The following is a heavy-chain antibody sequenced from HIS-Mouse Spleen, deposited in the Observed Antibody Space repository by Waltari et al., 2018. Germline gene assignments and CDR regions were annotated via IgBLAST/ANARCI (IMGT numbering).Heavy chain of an antibody. J-gene: IGHJ5*02. V-gene: IGHV4-39*07. CDR3: AKDGGIVGATGSSWFDP. CDR1: GGSISSSSYY. Sequence: QLQLQESGPGLVKPSETLSLTCTVSGGSISSSSYYWGWIRRPPGKGLGWIGSIYYSGSTYYNPSLKSRVTISVDTSKNQFSLKLSSVTAADTAVYYCAKDGGIVGATGSSWFDPWGQGTLVTVSS. CDR2: IYYSGST. D-gene: IGHD1-26*01.